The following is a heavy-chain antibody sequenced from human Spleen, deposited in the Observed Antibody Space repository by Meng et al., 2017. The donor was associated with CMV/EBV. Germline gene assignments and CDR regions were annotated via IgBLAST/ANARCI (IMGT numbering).Heavy chain of an antibody. CDR2: ISYDGSNK. Sequence: RLSCAASGVSFSSYAMDWGRQAPGKGLVWVAVISYDGSNKYYADSVKGRFTISRDNSKNTLYLQMNSLRAEDTAVYYCARERVLCDYWGQGTLVTVSS. J-gene: IGHJ4*02. CDR3: ARERVLCDY. V-gene: IGHV3-30-3*01. CDR1: GVSFSSYA.